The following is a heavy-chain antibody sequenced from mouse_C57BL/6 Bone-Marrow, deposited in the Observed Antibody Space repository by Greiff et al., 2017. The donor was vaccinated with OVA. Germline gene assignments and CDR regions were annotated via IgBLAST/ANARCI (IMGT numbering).Heavy chain of an antibody. Sequence: EVMLVESGGGLVQPGGSLSLSCAASGFTFTDYYMSWVRQPPGKALEWLGFIRNKANGYTTEYSASVKGRFTISRDNSQSILYLQMNALRAEDSATYDGARSDDCQYFDVWGTGTTVTVSS. CDR2: IRNKANGYTT. CDR1: GFTFTDYY. D-gene: IGHD2-4*01. CDR3: ARSDDCQYFDV. J-gene: IGHJ1*03. V-gene: IGHV7-3*01.